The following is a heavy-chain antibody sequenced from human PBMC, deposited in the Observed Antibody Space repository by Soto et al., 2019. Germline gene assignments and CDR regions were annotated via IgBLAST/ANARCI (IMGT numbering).Heavy chain of an antibody. D-gene: IGHD6-19*01. CDR3: ARGGWSVDS. Sequence: PSETLSLTCTVSGGSIISLYWSWIRQPPGKGLEWVGYIYYNGNTDYNPSLKSRVTMSVDTSKNQFSLKLTSVTAADTAVYFCARGGWSVDSWGRGILVTVSS. CDR2: IYYNGNT. J-gene: IGHJ5*01. V-gene: IGHV4-59*11. CDR1: GGSIISLY.